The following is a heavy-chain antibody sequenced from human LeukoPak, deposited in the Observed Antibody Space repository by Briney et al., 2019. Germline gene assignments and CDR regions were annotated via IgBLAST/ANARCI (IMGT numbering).Heavy chain of an antibody. CDR3: ARVRAYSSSWYEDAFDI. J-gene: IGHJ3*02. V-gene: IGHV3-21*01. Sequence: GGSLRLSCAASGFTFSSYSMNWVRQAPGKGLEWVSSISSSSSYIYYADSVKGRFTISRDNAKNSLYLQMNSLRAEDTAVYYCARVRAYSSSWYEDAFDIWGQGIMVTVSS. D-gene: IGHD6-13*01. CDR1: GFTFSSYS. CDR2: ISSSSSYI.